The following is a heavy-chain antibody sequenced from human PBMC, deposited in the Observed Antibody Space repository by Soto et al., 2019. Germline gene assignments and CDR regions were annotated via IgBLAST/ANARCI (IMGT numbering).Heavy chain of an antibody. CDR3: ARVGGGSSSWYGDYYYYGMDV. Sequence: GGSLRLSCAASGFTFSSYWMHWVRQAPGKGLVWVSRINSDGSSTSYADSVKGRFTISRDNAKNTLYLQMNSLRAEDTAVYYCARVGGGSSSWYGDYYYYGMDVWGQGTTVTVSS. D-gene: IGHD6-13*01. V-gene: IGHV3-74*01. CDR2: INSDGSST. CDR1: GFTFSSYW. J-gene: IGHJ6*02.